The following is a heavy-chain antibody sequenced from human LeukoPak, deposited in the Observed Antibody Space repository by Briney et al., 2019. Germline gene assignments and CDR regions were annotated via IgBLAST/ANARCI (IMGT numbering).Heavy chain of an antibody. CDR1: GFIFRNYA. J-gene: IGHJ4*02. V-gene: IGHV3-23*01. Sequence: GGSLRLSCATSGFIFRNYAMSWVRQAPGKGLEWVSAITGSGDTTYYADSVKGRFTISRDNSKNTLYVEMNTLRAEDTAVYYCAKWGDYDILTGYYVSDFWGQGTLVTVSS. CDR3: AKWGDYDILTGYYVSDF. D-gene: IGHD3-9*01. CDR2: ITGSGDTT.